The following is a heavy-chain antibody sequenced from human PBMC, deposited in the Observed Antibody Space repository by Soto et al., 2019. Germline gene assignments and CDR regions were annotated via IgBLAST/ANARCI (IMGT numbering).Heavy chain of an antibody. V-gene: IGHV3-33*01. Sequence: ESVGGVAPPGRSLRLSCATSGFSFSPSGMHWVRQAPGKGLEWVAIIWNDGSTTYYADSVKGRFTISRDNSKNTLYLQMNYLRDEDTAVYYCARDGSHYDVDYWGQGTLVTVSS. CDR1: GFSFSPSG. CDR2: IWNDGSTT. J-gene: IGHJ4*02. D-gene: IGHD4-4*01. CDR3: ARDGSHYDVDY.